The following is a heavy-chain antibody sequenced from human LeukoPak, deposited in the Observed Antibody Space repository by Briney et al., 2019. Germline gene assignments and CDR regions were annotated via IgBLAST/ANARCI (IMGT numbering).Heavy chain of an antibody. CDR3: ARGPSSWSFGMDV. D-gene: IGHD6-13*01. CDR2: IIPILGIA. CDR1: GGTFSSYA. J-gene: IGHJ6*02. V-gene: IGHV1-69*04. Sequence: AASVKVSCKASGGTFSSYAISWVRQAPGQGLEWMGRIIPILGIANYAQKFQGRVTITADKSTSTAYMELSSLRSEDTAVYYCARGPSSWSFGMDVWGQGTTVTVSS.